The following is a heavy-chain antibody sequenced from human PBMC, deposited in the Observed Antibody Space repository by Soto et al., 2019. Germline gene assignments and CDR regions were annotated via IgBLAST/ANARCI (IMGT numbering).Heavy chain of an antibody. CDR3: ARDPRYCSSTRCSPTPYYMDV. V-gene: IGHV1-2*04. CDR2: INPNSGGT. CDR1: GYTFTGYY. Sequence: QVQLVQSGAEVKKPGASVKVSCKASGYTFTGYYMHWVRQAPGQGLEWMGWINPNSGGTNYAQKFQGWVTMTRDTSISTAYMELSRLRSDDTAVYYCARDPRYCSSTRCSPTPYYMDVWGKGTTVTVSS. J-gene: IGHJ6*03. D-gene: IGHD2-2*01.